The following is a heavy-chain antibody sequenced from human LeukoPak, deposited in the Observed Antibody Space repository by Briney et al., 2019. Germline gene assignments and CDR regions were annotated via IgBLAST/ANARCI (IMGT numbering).Heavy chain of an antibody. V-gene: IGHV3-49*04. Sequence: PGRSLRPSCTASGFTFGDYAMSWVRQAPGKGLEWVGFIRSKAYGGTTEYAASVKGRFTISRDDSKSIAYLQMNSLKTEDTAVYYCTRDRGLRLGELSHDYWGQGTLVTVSS. CDR1: GFTFGDYA. CDR2: IRSKAYGGTT. J-gene: IGHJ4*02. D-gene: IGHD3-16*02. CDR3: TRDRGLRLGELSHDY.